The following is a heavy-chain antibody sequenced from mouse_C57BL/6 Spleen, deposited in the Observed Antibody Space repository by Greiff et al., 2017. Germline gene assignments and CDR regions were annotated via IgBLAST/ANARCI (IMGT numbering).Heavy chain of an antibody. J-gene: IGHJ2*01. CDR2: IYPRSGNT. CDR3: ARRGISTTVVPHYFDY. CDR1: GYTFTSYG. D-gene: IGHD1-1*01. Sequence: QVQLQQPGAELARPGASVKLSCKASGYTFTSYGISWVKQRTGQGLEWIGEIYPRSGNTYYNEKFKGKATLTADKSSSTAYMELRSLTSEDSAVYFCARRGISTTVVPHYFDYWGQGTTLTVSS. V-gene: IGHV1-81*01.